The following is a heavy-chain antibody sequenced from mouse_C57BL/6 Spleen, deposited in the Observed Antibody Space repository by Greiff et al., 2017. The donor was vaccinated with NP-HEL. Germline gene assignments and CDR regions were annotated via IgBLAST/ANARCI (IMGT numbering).Heavy chain of an antibody. Sequence: QVQLQQPGAELVRPGSSVKLSCKASGYTFTSYWMHWVKQRPIQGLEWIGNIDPSDSETHYTQKLKVKATLTVDKSSSTAYMQHSSLTSEDSAVYYCARRGNWDGFDYWGQGTTLTVSS. CDR2: IDPSDSET. CDR3: ARRGNWDGFDY. CDR1: GYTFTSYW. V-gene: IGHV1-52*01. D-gene: IGHD4-1*01. J-gene: IGHJ2*01.